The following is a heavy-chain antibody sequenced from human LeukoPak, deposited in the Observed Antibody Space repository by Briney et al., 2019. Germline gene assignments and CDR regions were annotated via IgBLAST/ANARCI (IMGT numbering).Heavy chain of an antibody. CDR1: GGSIGSGDYY. CDR3: ARGRGVHYYDFWSGSLNWFDP. D-gene: IGHD3-3*01. V-gene: IGHV4-30-4*01. CDR2: IYYSGST. J-gene: IGHJ5*02. Sequence: SQTLSLTCTVSGGSIGSGDYYWSWIRQPPGKGLEWIGYIYYSGSTYYNPSLKSRVTISVDTSKNQFSLKLSSVTAADTAVYYCARGRGVHYYDFWSGSLNWFDPWGQGTLVTVSS.